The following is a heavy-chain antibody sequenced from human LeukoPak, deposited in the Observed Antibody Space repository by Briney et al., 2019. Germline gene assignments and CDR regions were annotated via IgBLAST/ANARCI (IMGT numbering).Heavy chain of an antibody. CDR2: INPNSGGT. CDR3: ARDPTHTHYYDSSGYDY. J-gene: IGHJ4*02. CDR1: GYTFTGYY. V-gene: IGHV1-2*02. Sequence: GASVKVSCKASGYTFTGYYMHWVRQAPGQGLEWMGWINPNSGGTNYAQKFQGRVTMTRDTSISTAYMELSRLRSDDTAVYYCARDPTHTHYYDSSGYDYWGQGTLVTVSS. D-gene: IGHD3-22*01.